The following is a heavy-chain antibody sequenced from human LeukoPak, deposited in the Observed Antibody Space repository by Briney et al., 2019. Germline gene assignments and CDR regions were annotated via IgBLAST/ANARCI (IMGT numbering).Heavy chain of an antibody. CDR2: INQSGSP. CDR3: ARVIGDVSGYYVDY. CDR1: GGSFSGYY. J-gene: IGHJ4*02. Sequence: SETLSLTCAVYGGSFSGYYWGWIRQPPGKGLEWIGEINQSGSPNYNPSLKSRITMSVDTSKNQFSLKLRSVTAADTAVFYCARVIGDVSGYYVDYWGQGALVTVSS. D-gene: IGHD3-22*01. V-gene: IGHV4-34*01.